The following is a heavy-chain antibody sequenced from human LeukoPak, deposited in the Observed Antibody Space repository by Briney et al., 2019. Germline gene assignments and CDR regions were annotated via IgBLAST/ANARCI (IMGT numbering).Heavy chain of an antibody. CDR1: GFTFSNYA. CDR2: INSDGSST. V-gene: IGHV3-74*01. CDR3: ASFSGSYDNWFDP. D-gene: IGHD1-26*01. Sequence: GGSLRLSCAASGFTFSNYAMSWVRQAPGKGLVWVSRINSDGSSTSYADSVKGRFTISRDNAKNTLYLQMNSLRAEDTAVYYCASFSGSYDNWFDPWGQGTLVTVSS. J-gene: IGHJ5*02.